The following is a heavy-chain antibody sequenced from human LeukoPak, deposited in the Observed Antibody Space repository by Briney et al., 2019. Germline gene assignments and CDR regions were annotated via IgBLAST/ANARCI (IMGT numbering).Heavy chain of an antibody. Sequence: GESLKISCKGSGYSFTTYWIGWVRQMPGKGLEWMGIIYPGDSDTRYSPSFQGQVTISADKSISTAYLQWSSLKASDTAVYYCARHGGSGSYHPGNWFDPWGQGTLVTVSS. CDR2: IYPGDSDT. V-gene: IGHV5-51*01. CDR3: ARHGGSGSYHPGNWFDP. J-gene: IGHJ5*02. CDR1: GYSFTTYW. D-gene: IGHD3-10*01.